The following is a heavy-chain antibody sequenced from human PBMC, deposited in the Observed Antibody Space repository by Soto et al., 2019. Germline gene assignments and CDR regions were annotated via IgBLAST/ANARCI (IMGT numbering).Heavy chain of an antibody. D-gene: IGHD2-15*01. CDR1: GYTFTNYY. Sequence: QVQLVQSGAEVKKPGASVKVSCKASGYTFTNYYMHWVRQAPGQGLEWMGIINPSGGSTSYAQTFPGSVTMTRDTSTSTVYMELSSLRPEDTAVYYCASPDCSGGSCYDYFDYWGQGTLVTVSS. J-gene: IGHJ4*02. V-gene: IGHV1-46*01. CDR3: ASPDCSGGSCYDYFDY. CDR2: INPSGGST.